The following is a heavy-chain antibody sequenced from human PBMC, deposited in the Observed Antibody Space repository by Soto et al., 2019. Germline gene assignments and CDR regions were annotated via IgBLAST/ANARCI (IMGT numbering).Heavy chain of an antibody. CDR3: AXXXXXXXQXWXXP. CDR1: GGTFGSYA. J-gene: IGHJ5*02. CDR2: IIPIFGTA. Sequence: KASGGTFGSYAISWVRQAPGQGLEWMGGIIPIFGTANYAQKFQGRVTITADESTSTAYMELSSLRSEDTAVYYCAXXXXXXXQXWXXPXXXGTLVTVSX. V-gene: IGHV1-69*01.